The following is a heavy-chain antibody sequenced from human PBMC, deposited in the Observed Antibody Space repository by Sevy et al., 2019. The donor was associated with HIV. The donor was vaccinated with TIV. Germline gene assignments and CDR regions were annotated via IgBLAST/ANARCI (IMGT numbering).Heavy chain of an antibody. D-gene: IGHD6-19*01. V-gene: IGHV1-69*13. CDR2: IIPILGTV. J-gene: IGHJ4*02. CDR3: ARGGGNGWYYFDY. CDR1: GGTFSSYG. Sequence: ASVKVSCKASGGTFSSYGISWVRQAPGQGLEWMGGIIPILGTVNYAQKFQGSVTITADESTKTAYMELSSLRSEDTAAYYCARGGGNGWYYFDYWGQETLVTVSS.